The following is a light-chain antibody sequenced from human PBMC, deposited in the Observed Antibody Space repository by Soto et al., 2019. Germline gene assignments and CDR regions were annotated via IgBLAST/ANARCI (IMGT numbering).Light chain of an antibody. CDR1: NFGRKS. Sequence: SYELTQPPSVPVAPGKTARISCGGNNFGRKSVHWYQQRPGQAPVLVIFYDTDRPSGIPERFSGSNSGNTATLTISRVEAGDEADYYCQVWDSVSGRYVFGTGTKLTVL. CDR3: QVWDSVSGRYV. J-gene: IGLJ1*01. CDR2: YDT. V-gene: IGLV3-21*04.